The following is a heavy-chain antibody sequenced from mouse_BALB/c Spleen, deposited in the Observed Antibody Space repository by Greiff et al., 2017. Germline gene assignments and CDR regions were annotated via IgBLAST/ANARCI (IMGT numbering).Heavy chain of an antibody. V-gene: IGHV2-6-4*01. Sequence: VKVVESGPGLVAPSQSLSITCTVSGFSLSRYSVHWVRQPPGKGLEWLGMIWGGGSTDYNSALKSRLSISKDNSKSQVFLKMNSLQTDDTAMYYCARNGGEKYDYEIYFDVWGAGTTVTVSS. J-gene: IGHJ1*01. CDR2: IWGGGST. CDR1: GFSLSRYS. CDR3: ARNGGEKYDYEIYFDV. D-gene: IGHD2-4*01.